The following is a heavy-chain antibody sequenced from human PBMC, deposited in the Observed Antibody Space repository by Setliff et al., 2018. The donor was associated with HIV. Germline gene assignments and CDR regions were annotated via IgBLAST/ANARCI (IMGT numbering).Heavy chain of an antibody. J-gene: IGHJ3*02. CDR1: GGSSSSSSFY. CDR2: IYRSGST. CDR3: AGHKDPDYVWGSYRPDGFDI. V-gene: IGHV4-39*01. Sequence: SEPLSLTCTVSGGSSSSSSFYWGWIRQPPGKGLEWIGNIYRSGSTYYNPSLRSRVTISVDTSKNQFYLNLNSVTDADTALYYCAGHKDPDYVWGSYRPDGFDIWGQGTTVTVSS. D-gene: IGHD3-16*02.